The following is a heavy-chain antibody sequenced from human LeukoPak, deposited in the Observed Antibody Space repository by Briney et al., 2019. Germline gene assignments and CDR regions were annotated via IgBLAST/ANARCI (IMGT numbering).Heavy chain of an antibody. V-gene: IGHV1-69*13. CDR3: ARGGGIFGVLTTAHYYGMDV. CDR2: INPIFRSP. D-gene: IGHD3-3*01. CDR1: GGTFTNAA. J-gene: IGHJ6*02. Sequence: ASVKVSCKASGGTFTNAAISWVRQVPGQGLEWMGGINPIFRSPNYAQRFQGRVTIIADESTGTAYMELSSLKIDDTAIYYCARGGGIFGVLTTAHYYGMDVWGQGTTVTVSS.